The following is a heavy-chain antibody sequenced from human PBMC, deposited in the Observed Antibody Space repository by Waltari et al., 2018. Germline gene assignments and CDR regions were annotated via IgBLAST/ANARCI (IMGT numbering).Heavy chain of an antibody. CDR1: GGSIHHYN. CDR3: ARRLITVVRGQDFGMDV. Sequence: QVQLQESGPGLVKPSEHLPLTCPVPGGSIHHYNWSWIRQPPGKGLEWLGYVFSSGSTKYNPSFKSRVSISVDTSKNQFSLRLTSVAAADTAVYFCARRLITVVRGQDFGMDVWGQGTTVTVSS. V-gene: IGHV4-59*01. J-gene: IGHJ6*02. CDR2: VFSSGST. D-gene: IGHD3-10*01.